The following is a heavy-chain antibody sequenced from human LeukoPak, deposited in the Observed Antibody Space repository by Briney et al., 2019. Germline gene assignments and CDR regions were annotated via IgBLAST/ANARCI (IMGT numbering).Heavy chain of an antibody. D-gene: IGHD6-13*01. V-gene: IGHV4-30-2*01. CDR3: ARGRYIAAAGPINWFDP. CDR1: GGSISSGGYS. Sequence: NSSGTLSLTCAVSGGSISSGGYSWSWIRQPPGKGLEWIGYIYHSGSTYYNPSLKSRVTISVDRSKNQFSLKLSSVTAADTAVYYCARGRYIAAAGPINWFDPWGQGTLVTVSS. J-gene: IGHJ5*02. CDR2: IYHSGST.